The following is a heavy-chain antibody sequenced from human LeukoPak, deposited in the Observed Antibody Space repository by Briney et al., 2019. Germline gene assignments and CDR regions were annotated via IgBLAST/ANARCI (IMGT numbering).Heavy chain of an antibody. J-gene: IGHJ4*02. CDR1: GFTVSSNY. CDR2: IYSGGST. V-gene: IGHV3-66*01. CDR3: ARDRGAVAGRSFDY. D-gene: IGHD6-19*01. Sequence: GGSLRLSCAASGFTVSSNYMSWVRQASGKGLEWVSVIYSGGSTYYADSVKGRFTTSRDNAKNSLYLQMNSLRDEDTAVYYCARDRGAVAGRSFDYWGQGTLVTVSS.